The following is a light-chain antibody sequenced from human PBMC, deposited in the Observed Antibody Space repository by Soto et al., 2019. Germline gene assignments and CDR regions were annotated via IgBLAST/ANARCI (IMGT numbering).Light chain of an antibody. CDR1: QSILKY. V-gene: IGKV1-39*01. CDR3: QHSYTTPPWK. CDR2: AAS. J-gene: IGKJ1*01. Sequence: DIQITQSPSSLSASVGDRVTITCRASQSILKYLNWYQQKPGKAPNLLISAASNLQSGVPSRFSGSGSGTDFTPTISSLQPEGFATYYCQHSYTTPPWKFGQGTKVDIK.